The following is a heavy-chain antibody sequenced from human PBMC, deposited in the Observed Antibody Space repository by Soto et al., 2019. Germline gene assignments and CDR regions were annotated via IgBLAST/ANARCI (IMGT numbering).Heavy chain of an antibody. J-gene: IGHJ4*02. CDR1: GYTFTSYA. CDR3: ARGRGFYAIFGVVIPFDY. CDR2: INAGNGNT. Sequence: ASVKVSCKASGYTFTSYAMHWVRQAPGQRLEWMGWINAGNGNTKYSQKFQGRVTITRDTSASTAYMELSSLRSEDTAVYYCARGRGFYAIFGVVIPFDYWGQGTLVTVSS. D-gene: IGHD3-3*01. V-gene: IGHV1-3*01.